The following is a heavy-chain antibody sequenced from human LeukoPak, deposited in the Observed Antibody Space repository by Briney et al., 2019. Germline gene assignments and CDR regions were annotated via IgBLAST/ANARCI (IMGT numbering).Heavy chain of an antibody. Sequence: SETLSLTCTVSGGSISSSSYYWGWIRQPPGKGLEWIGSIYRSGSTYYKSSLKSRVTISVDTSKNQFSLKLSSVTAADTAVYYCARRTTYFGWIPSESPSCFDYWGQGTLVTVSS. CDR1: GGSISSSSYY. CDR2: IYRSGST. V-gene: IGHV4-39*07. J-gene: IGHJ4*02. D-gene: IGHD3-9*01. CDR3: ARRTTYFGWIPSESPSCFDY.